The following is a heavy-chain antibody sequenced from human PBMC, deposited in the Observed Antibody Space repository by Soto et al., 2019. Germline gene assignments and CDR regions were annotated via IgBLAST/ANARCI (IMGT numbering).Heavy chain of an antibody. CDR3: AAYLLGDASAI. CDR2: INPNSGGT. Sequence: WRRQTPGQGLEWMGWINPNSGGTKYAQKFQGRVTMTRDTSISAAYMELSRLRSDDTAVYYCAAYLLGDASAIQVHGTMVTVSS. V-gene: IGHV1-2*02. J-gene: IGHJ3*02. D-gene: IGHD3-10*01.